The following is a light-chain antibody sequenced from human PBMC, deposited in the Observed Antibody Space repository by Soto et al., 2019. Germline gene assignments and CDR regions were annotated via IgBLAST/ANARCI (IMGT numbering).Light chain of an antibody. CDR3: QLLNSSPALT. Sequence: IQLTQSPSSLSGSVGDRVTITCRASQGISSYLAWYQQKPGKAPKLLIYAASTLQSGVPSRFSGSGSGTDFTLTISSLQPEVFATYYCQLLNSSPALTFGGGTKVEIK. V-gene: IGKV1-9*01. J-gene: IGKJ4*01. CDR1: QGISSY. CDR2: AAS.